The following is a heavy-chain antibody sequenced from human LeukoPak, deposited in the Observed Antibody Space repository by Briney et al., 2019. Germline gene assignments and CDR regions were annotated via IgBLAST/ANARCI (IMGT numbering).Heavy chain of an antibody. CDR2: INSDGSST. J-gene: IGHJ6*03. D-gene: IGHD2-15*01. CDR1: GFTFSSYW. V-gene: IGHV3-74*01. CDR3: ARSARYCSGGSCYGGYCYYMDV. Sequence: AGGSLRLSCAASGFTFSSYWMHWVRQAPGKGLVWVSRINSDGSSTSYADSVKGRFTLSRDNAKNTLYLQMNSLRAEDTAVYYCARSARYCSGGSCYGGYCYYMDVWGKGTTVTVSS.